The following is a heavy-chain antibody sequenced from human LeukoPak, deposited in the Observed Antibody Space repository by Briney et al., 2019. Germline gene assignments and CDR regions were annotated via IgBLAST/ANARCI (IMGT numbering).Heavy chain of an antibody. V-gene: IGHV3-30*18. CDR2: ISYDGSNK. CDR1: GFTFDDYA. CDR3: AKRARAAAGTFDY. D-gene: IGHD6-13*01. Sequence: GGSPRLSCAASGFTFDDYAMHWVRQAPGKGLEWVAVISYDGSNKYYADSVKGRFTISRDNSKNTLYLQMNSLRAEDTAVYYCAKRARAAAGTFDYWGQGTLVTVSS. J-gene: IGHJ4*02.